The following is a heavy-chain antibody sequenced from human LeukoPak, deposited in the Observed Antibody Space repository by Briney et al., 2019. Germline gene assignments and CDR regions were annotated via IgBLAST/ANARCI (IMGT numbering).Heavy chain of an antibody. J-gene: IGHJ4*02. V-gene: IGHV1-69*13. Sequence: SVKVSCKASGGTFSSYAISWVRQAPGQGLEWMGGIIPIFGTANYAQKFPGRVTITADGSTSTAYMELSSLRSEDTAVYYCARVMVPAAMGVFDYWGQGTLVTVSS. CDR1: GGTFSSYA. D-gene: IGHD2-2*01. CDR3: ARVMVPAAMGVFDY. CDR2: IIPIFGTA.